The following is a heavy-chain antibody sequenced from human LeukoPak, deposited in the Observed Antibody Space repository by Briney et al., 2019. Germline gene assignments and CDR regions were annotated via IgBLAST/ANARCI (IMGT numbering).Heavy chain of an antibody. J-gene: IGHJ3*02. CDR2: INHSGST. D-gene: IGHD1-14*01. CDR1: GGSFSGYY. CDR3: ARVDRRSLLGAFDI. V-gene: IGHV4-34*01. Sequence: SETLSLTCAVYGGSFSGYYWSWIRQPPGKGLEWIGEINHSGSTNYNPSLKSRVTISVGTSKNQFSLKLSSVTAADTAVYYCARVDRRSLLGAFDIWGQGTMVTVSS.